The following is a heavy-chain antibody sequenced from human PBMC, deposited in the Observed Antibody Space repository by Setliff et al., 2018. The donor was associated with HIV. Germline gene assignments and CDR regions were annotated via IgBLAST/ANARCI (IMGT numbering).Heavy chain of an antibody. CDR1: GASSAASVNDFF. CDR2: IYTTEST. D-gene: IGHD3-10*01. CDR3: AIGGRWLGEFNF. Sequence: TLSLTCSVSGASSAASVNDFFWSWIRQPPGKGLEWIGYIYTTESTNYNPSLKSRVTISVDASKNQFSLKLNSVTAADTAVYYCAIGGRWLGEFNFWGQGTLVTVSS. J-gene: IGHJ4*02. V-gene: IGHV4-4*09.